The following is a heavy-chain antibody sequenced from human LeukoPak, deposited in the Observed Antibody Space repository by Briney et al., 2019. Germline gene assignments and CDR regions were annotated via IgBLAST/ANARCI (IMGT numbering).Heavy chain of an antibody. CDR1: GGSISSYY. CDR3: ARDRPYTAMVSGGCRYYAFDI. J-gene: IGHJ3*02. V-gene: IGHV4-59*01. CDR2: IYYSGRT. Sequence: SETLSLTCTVSGGSISSYYWSWIRQPPGKGLEWIGYIYYSGRTNYNPSLKSRVTISVDTSKNQFSLKLSSVTAADTAVYYCARDRPYTAMVSGGCRYYAFDIWGQGTMVTVSS. D-gene: IGHD5-18*01.